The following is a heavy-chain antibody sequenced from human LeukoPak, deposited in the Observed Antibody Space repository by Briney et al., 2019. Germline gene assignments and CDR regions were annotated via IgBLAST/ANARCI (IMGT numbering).Heavy chain of an antibody. CDR3: ARGGATTFGLWGNAFDI. V-gene: IGHV3-7*01. J-gene: IGHJ3*02. CDR1: GFTFNDYW. CDR2: IKQDGSEK. D-gene: IGHD3-3*01. Sequence: GGSLRLXCAASGFTFNDYWMTWVRQAPGKGLEWVANIKQDGSEKYYVDSVKGRFTISRDNAKNSLYLQMNSLRVEDTAVYYCARGGATTFGLWGNAFDIWGQGTMVTVSS.